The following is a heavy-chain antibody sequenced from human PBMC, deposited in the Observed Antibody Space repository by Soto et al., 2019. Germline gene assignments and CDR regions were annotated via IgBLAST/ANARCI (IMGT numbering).Heavy chain of an antibody. Sequence: SETLSLTCAVSGYSISSGYYWGWLRQPPGKGLECIGSIYHGGSTYYNPSLNSRVTLSIDMTNNHVSLILNSVTAADTAVYYCARVGPWVPYYYDSSPYTFEDWFDPCGQGTLVTVSS. CDR2: IYHGGST. V-gene: IGHV4-38-2*01. J-gene: IGHJ5*02. CDR1: GYSISSGYY. CDR3: ARVGPWVPYYYDSSPYTFEDWFDP. D-gene: IGHD3-22*01.